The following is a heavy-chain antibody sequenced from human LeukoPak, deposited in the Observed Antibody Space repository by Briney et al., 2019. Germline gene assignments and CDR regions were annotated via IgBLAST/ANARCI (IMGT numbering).Heavy chain of an antibody. CDR3: ARRDDYGGAFDY. CDR2: IYYSGST. J-gene: IGHJ4*02. Sequence: SETLSLTCTVSGGSISSYYWSWIRQPPGKGLEWIGYIYYSGSTNYNPPLKSRVTISVDTSKNQFSLKLSSVTAADTAVYYCARRDDYGGAFDYWGQGTLVTVSS. CDR1: GGSISSYY. D-gene: IGHD4-23*01. V-gene: IGHV4-59*08.